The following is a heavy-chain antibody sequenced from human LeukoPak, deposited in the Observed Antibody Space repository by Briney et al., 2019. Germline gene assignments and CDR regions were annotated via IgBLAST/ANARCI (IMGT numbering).Heavy chain of an antibody. CDR2: INPNSGGA. V-gene: IGHV1-2*02. Sequence: ASVKVSCKASGYTFTAYYMHWVRQAPGQGLEWMGWINPNSGGANSAQKFQGRVTMTRDTSISTAYMELRSLTSDDTALYYCARTVPGEPFDYWGQGTLVTVSS. CDR1: GYTFTAYY. D-gene: IGHD6-19*01. CDR3: ARTVPGEPFDY. J-gene: IGHJ4*02.